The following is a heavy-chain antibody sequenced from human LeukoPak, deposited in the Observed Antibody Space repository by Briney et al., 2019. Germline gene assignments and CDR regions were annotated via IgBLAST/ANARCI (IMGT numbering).Heavy chain of an antibody. Sequence: GGSLRLSCATSGFSFTDYPMNWVRQAPGKGLEWISNIRTTAEGAKYAYYADSVKGRLTISRDNSKNTLYLQMNSLRAEDTAVYYCAKGGGGSSFDFWGQGTLVTVSS. J-gene: IGHJ4*02. V-gene: IGHV3-21*05. CDR1: GFSFTDYP. CDR3: AKGGGGSSFDF. D-gene: IGHD2-15*01. CDR2: IRTTA.